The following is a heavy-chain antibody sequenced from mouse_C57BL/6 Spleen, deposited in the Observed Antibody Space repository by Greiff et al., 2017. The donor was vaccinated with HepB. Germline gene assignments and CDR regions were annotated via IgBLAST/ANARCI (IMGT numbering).Heavy chain of an antibody. CDR1: GYSFTGYY. CDR3: AREGYYGSRWFAY. CDR2: INPSTGGT. D-gene: IGHD1-1*01. Sequence: EVKVVESGPELVKPGASVKISCKASGYSFTGYYMNWVKQSPEKSLEWIGEINPSTGGTTYNQKFKAKATLTVDKSSSTAYMQLKSLTSEDSAVYYCAREGYYGSRWFAYWGQGTLVTVSA. J-gene: IGHJ3*01. V-gene: IGHV1-42*01.